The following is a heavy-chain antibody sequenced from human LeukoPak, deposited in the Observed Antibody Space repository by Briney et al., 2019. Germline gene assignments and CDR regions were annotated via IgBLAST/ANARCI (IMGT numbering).Heavy chain of an antibody. CDR2: IKRDESEI. CDR1: GFSFSSYW. J-gene: IGHJ4*02. D-gene: IGHD2-2*01. CDR3: ARGSNSYPYCYDY. V-gene: IGHV3-7*04. Sequence: PGGSLRLSCAASGFSFSSYWMSWVRQAPGKGLEWVTNIKRDESEIYYVDSVKSRFTVSRDNAKNSLYLQMNSLRVEDTAVYYCARGSNSYPYCYDYWGQGILVTVSS.